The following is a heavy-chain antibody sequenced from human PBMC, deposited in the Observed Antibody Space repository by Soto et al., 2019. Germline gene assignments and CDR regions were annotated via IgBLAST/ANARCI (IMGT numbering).Heavy chain of an antibody. CDR2: INSDGSST. CDR1: GFTFSSYW. D-gene: IGHD1-1*01. Sequence: PGGSLRLSCAASGFTFSSYWMHWVRQAPGKGLVWVSRINSDGSSTSYADSVKGRLTISRDNAKNTLYLQMNSLRAEDTAVYYCARVNDYFNAFDIWGQGTMVTVSS. V-gene: IGHV3-74*01. J-gene: IGHJ3*02. CDR3: ARVNDYFNAFDI.